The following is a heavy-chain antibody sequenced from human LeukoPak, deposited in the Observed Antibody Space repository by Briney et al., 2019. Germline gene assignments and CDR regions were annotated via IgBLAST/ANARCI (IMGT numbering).Heavy chain of an antibody. D-gene: IGHD6-19*01. V-gene: IGHV3-9*01. CDR1: GFTFDDYA. Sequence: GRCLRLSCAASGFTFDDYAMHWVRQPPGKGLEWVSGIKWNSGRIAYGDSVKGRFTISRDNAKNSLYLQMNSLRPEDTALYYCAKSSGWYPYYYMDVWGKGTAVTISS. J-gene: IGHJ6*03. CDR3: AKSSGWYPYYYMDV. CDR2: IKWNSGRI.